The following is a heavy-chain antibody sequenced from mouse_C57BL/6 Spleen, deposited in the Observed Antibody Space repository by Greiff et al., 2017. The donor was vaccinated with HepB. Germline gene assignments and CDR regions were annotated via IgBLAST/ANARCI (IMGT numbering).Heavy chain of an antibody. V-gene: IGHV5-6*01. J-gene: IGHJ4*01. CDR3: ARANTTIEADAMDY. Sequence: EVHLVESGGDLVKPGGSLKLSCAASGFTFSSYAMSWVRQTPDKRLEWVATISSGGSYTYYPDSVKGRFTISRDKAKNALYLQMSSLKSEDTAIYYGARANTTIEADAMDYWGQGTSVTVSS. CDR1: GFTFSSYA. CDR2: ISSGGSYT. D-gene: IGHD1-1*01.